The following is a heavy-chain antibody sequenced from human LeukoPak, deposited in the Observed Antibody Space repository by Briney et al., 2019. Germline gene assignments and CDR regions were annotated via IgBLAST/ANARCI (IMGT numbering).Heavy chain of an antibody. J-gene: IGHJ3*02. CDR2: IYYSGST. CDR3: ARVRGWGGAFDI. D-gene: IGHD3-10*01. V-gene: IGHV4-59*01. CDR1: GGSIGSYY. Sequence: SETLSLTCTVSGGSIGSYYWSWIRQPPGKGLEWIGYIYYSGSTNYNPSLKSRVTISVDTSKNQFSLKLSSVTAADTAVYYCARVRGWGGAFDIWGQGTMVTVSS.